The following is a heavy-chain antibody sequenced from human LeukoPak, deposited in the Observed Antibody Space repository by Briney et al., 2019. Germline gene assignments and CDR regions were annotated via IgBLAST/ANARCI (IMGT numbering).Heavy chain of an antibody. CDR2: VYYSGST. Sequence: PSETLSLTCTVSGGSISSYYWSWIRQPPGKGLEWIGHVYYSGSTNYNPSLKSRVTISVDRPKSQFSLKLASVTAADTAAYYCARRYPPGAWGQGILVTVSS. CDR1: GGSISSYY. V-gene: IGHV4-59*08. J-gene: IGHJ5*02. CDR3: ARRYPPGA. D-gene: IGHD2-15*01.